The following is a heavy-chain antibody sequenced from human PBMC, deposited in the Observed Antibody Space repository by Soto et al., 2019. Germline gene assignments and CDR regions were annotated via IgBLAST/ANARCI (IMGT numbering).Heavy chain of an antibody. CDR3: AKVSATYYYYGMDV. CDR1: GFTFSSYA. J-gene: IGHJ6*02. CDR2: ISGSGGST. Sequence: PGGSLRLSCAASGFTFSSYAMSWVRQAPGKGLEWVSAISGSGGSTYYADSVKRRFTISRDNSKNTLYLQMNSLRAEDTAVYYCAKVSATYYYYGMDVWGQGTTVTVS. D-gene: IGHD1-26*01. V-gene: IGHV3-23*01.